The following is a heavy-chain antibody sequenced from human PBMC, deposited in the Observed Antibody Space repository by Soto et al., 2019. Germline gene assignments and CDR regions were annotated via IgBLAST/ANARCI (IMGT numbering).Heavy chain of an antibody. CDR3: ARHRGAAPPGGGDYYYYGMDV. CDR1: GYSFTSYW. V-gene: IGHV5-10-1*01. Sequence: GESLKISCXGSGYSFTSYWISWVRQMPGKGLEWMGRIDPSDSYTNYSPSFQGHVTISADKSISTAYLQWSSLKASDTAMYYCARHRGAAPPGGGDYYYYGMDVWGQGTTVTVSS. J-gene: IGHJ6*02. CDR2: IDPSDSYT. D-gene: IGHD6-13*01.